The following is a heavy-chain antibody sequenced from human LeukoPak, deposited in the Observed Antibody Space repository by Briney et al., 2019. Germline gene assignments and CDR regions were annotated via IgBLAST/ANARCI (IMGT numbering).Heavy chain of an antibody. V-gene: IGHV3-7*01. Sequence: GSLRLSCAASGLAFSTYWMTWVRQAPGKGLEWVANIKEDGSERSYVDSVRGRFTISRDNAKNSLYLQMNSLGVEDTAVYYCARAARVRSNDAFDLWGQGTLVTVSS. CDR1: GLAFSTYW. D-gene: IGHD6-6*01. J-gene: IGHJ3*01. CDR2: IKEDGSER. CDR3: ARAARVRSNDAFDL.